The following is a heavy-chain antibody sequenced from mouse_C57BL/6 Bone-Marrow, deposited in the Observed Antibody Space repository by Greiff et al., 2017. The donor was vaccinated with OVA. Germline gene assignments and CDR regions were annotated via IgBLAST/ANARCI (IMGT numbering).Heavy chain of an antibody. V-gene: IGHV14-3*01. J-gene: IGHJ3*01. D-gene: IGHD1-1*01. CDR3: AIYYYGSIPFAY. CDR2: IDPANGNT. CDR1: GFTIKNTY. Sequence: EVQRVESVAELVRPGASVKLSCTASGFTIKNTYMHWVKQRPEQGLEWIGRIDPANGNTKYAPKFQGKATITADTSSNTAYLQLSSLTSEDTAIYYCAIYYYGSIPFAYWGQGTLVTVSA.